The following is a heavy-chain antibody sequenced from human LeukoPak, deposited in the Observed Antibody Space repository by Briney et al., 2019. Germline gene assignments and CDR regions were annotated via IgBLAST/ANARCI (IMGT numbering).Heavy chain of an antibody. V-gene: IGHV3-11*01. D-gene: IGHD6-13*01. Sequence: PGGSLRLSCAASGFTFSDYYMSWIRQAPGKGLEWVSYISSSGSTIYYADSVKGRFTISRDNAKNSLYLQMNSLRAEDTAVYYCAKSGRIAQPLMLGYWGQGTLVTVSS. CDR3: AKSGRIAQPLMLGY. J-gene: IGHJ4*02. CDR2: ISSSGSTI. CDR1: GFTFSDYY.